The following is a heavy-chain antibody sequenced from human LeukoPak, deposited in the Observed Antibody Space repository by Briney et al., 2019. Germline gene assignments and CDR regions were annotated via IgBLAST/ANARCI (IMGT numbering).Heavy chain of an antibody. Sequence: SETLSLTCTVSGGSISSYYWSWIRQPPGKGLEWIGYIYYTGSTDYNPSLKSRVTISVDTSKNQFSLKLTSVTAADTAAYYCARDSPEYGSGAFSWFDLWGQGTLVTVSS. J-gene: IGHJ5*02. CDR1: GGSISSYY. D-gene: IGHD3-10*01. CDR2: IYYTGST. V-gene: IGHV4-59*01. CDR3: ARDSPEYGSGAFSWFDL.